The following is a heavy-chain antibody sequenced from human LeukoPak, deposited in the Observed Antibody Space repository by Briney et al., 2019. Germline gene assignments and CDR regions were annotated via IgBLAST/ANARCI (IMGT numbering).Heavy chain of an antibody. J-gene: IGHJ4*02. V-gene: IGHV3-7*01. D-gene: IGHD2-15*01. CDR2: TKEDGSEK. CDR1: GFSFSTSW. Sequence: GGSLRLSCAASGFSFSTSWMSWVRQAPGKGLAWVANTKEDGSEKHYVDSVKGRFTISRDNAKNSLYLQMNSLRAEDTAVYYCARDRPYGSYDYWGQGSLVTVS. CDR3: ARDRPYGSYDY.